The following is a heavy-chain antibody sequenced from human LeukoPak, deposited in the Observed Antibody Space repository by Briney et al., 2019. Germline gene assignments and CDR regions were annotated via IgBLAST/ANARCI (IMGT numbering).Heavy chain of an antibody. CDR3: ARVSAAGTGTEFDY. D-gene: IGHD6-13*01. CDR1: GYTFTSYG. CDR2: ISAYNGNT. Sequence: ASVKVSCKASGYTFTSYGISWVRQAPGQGLEWMGWISAYNGNTNYAQKFQGRVTMIRDTSVSTAYMELSRLRSDDTAVYYCARVSAAGTGTEFDYWGQGTLVTVSS. J-gene: IGHJ4*02. V-gene: IGHV1-18*01.